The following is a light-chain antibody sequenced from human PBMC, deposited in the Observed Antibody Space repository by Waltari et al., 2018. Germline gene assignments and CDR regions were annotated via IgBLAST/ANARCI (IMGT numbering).Light chain of an antibody. J-gene: IGKJ4*01. CDR3: QQYDNWPPRLT. CDR1: QDISNY. V-gene: IGKV1-33*01. CDR2: DAS. Sequence: DIQMTQSPSSLSASVGDRVTITCQAGQDISNYLNWYQQKAGKAPKLLIYDASNLETGVPSRFSGSGSGTDFTFTITSLQPEDIAAYYCQQYDNWPPRLTFGGGTKVEIK.